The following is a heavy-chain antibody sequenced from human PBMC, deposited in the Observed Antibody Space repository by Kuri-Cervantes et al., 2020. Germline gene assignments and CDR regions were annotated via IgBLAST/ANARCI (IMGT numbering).Heavy chain of an antibody. CDR2: IYYSGST. V-gene: IGHV4-39*01. D-gene: IGHD3-3*01. J-gene: IGHJ4*02. CDR3: ARLWLEWTFDY. CDR1: GGSISSSSYY. Sequence: SETLSLTCTASGGSISSSSYYWGWIRQPPGKGLEWIGSIYYSGSTYYNPSLKSRVTISVDTSKNQFSLKLSSVTAADTAVYYCARLWLEWTFDYWGQGTLVTVSS.